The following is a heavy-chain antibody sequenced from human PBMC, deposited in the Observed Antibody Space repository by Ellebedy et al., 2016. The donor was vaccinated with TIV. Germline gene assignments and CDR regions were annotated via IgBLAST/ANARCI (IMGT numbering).Heavy chain of an antibody. CDR1: GFTFISYW. CDR2: INSDGSIT. CDR3: ARGLVVVPAAMRY. V-gene: IGHV3-74*01. D-gene: IGHD2-2*01. J-gene: IGHJ4*02. Sequence: GGSLRLSXAASGFTFISYWMHWVRQAPGKGLAWVSRINSDGSITNYADSVKGRFTISRDNAKNTLYLQMNSLRAEDTAVYYCARGLVVVPAAMRYWGQGTLVTVSS.